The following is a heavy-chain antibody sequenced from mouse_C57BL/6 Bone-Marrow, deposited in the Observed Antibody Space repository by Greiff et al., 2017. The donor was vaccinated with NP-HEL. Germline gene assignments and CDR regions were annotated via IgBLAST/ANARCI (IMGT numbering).Heavy chain of an antibody. CDR3: ARPPYSNYAMDY. V-gene: IGHV5-17*01. CDR2: ISSGSSTI. J-gene: IGHJ4*01. Sequence: EVNLVESGGGLVKPGGSLKLSCAASGFTFSDYGMHWVRQAPEKGLEWVAYISSGSSTIYYADTVKGRFTLSRDNAKNTLFLQMTSLRSEDTAVYYCARPPYSNYAMDYWGQGTSVTVSS. D-gene: IGHD2-5*01. CDR1: GFTFSDYG.